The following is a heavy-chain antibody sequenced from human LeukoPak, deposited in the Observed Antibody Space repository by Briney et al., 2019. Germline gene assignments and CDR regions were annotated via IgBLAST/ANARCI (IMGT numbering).Heavy chain of an antibody. CDR3: RRAWGSGWGAFDI. J-gene: IGHJ3*02. CDR2: IRSKANNYAT. Sequence: GGSLRLSCAASGFAFSDSDMYWVRQAPGKGLEWVGRIRSKANNYATAYAVSVKGRFTISRDDSKNTAHLQMNRLKTEDTAVYCTRRAWGSGWGAFDIWGQGTMVTVPS. D-gene: IGHD6-19*01. CDR1: GFAFSDSD. V-gene: IGHV3-73*01.